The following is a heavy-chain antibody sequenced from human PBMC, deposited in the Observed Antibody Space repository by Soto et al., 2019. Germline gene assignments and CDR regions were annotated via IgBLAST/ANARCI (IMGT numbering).Heavy chain of an antibody. CDR3: ARGIATGQLDP. J-gene: IGHJ5*02. CDR1: GYTFTRYT. D-gene: IGHD2-15*01. Sequence: ASVKFSCKASGYTFTRYTMNWMRQAPGQRLEWMGWINPDNGNTKSSQKFQDRVIITRDTSASTAYMDLSSLRSEDTAVYYCARGIATGQLDPWGQGTLVTVSS. V-gene: IGHV1-3*01. CDR2: INPDNGNT.